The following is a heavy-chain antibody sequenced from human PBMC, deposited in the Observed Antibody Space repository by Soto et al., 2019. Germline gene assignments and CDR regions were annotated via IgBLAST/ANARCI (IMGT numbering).Heavy chain of an antibody. J-gene: IGHJ4*02. CDR3: AGDKLSSGYYFDY. CDR2: IYHSGST. D-gene: IGHD6-25*01. CDR1: GGSISSGGYS. V-gene: IGHV4-30-2*01. Sequence: PSETLSLTCAVSGGSISSGGYSWSWIRQPPGKGLEWIGYIYHSGSTYYNPSLKSRVTISVDRSKNQFSLKLSSVTAADTAVYYCAGDKLSSGYYFDYWGQGTLVTVS.